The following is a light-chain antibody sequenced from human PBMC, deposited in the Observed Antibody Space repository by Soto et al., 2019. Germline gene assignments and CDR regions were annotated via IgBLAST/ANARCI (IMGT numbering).Light chain of an antibody. CDR3: LQHDSYPWT. J-gene: IGKJ1*01. V-gene: IGKV1-6*01. CDR2: SAS. Sequence: AIQMTQSPSSLSAFVGDSVTITCRASQDIKDEVGWYQQKPGKAPRLLIFSASSLQSGVPSRFRDSGTGTDFTLTISGLQAADFATYYCLQHDSYPWTFGQGTKVEIK. CDR1: QDIKDE.